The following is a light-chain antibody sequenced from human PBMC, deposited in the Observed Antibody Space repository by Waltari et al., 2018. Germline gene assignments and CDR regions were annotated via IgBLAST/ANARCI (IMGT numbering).Light chain of an antibody. J-gene: IGLJ1*01. CDR3: LVWDTSSYD. CDR1: KLWDQY. V-gene: IGLV3-1*01. Sequence: SYVLTQPPSVSVSPGQTASISCSGDKLWDQYVSWYQQKPGQSPVLVIFQDTKRPSGMPERFSGSTSGNTATLTISGTQPMDEADYYCLVWDTSSYDFGTGTKVTVL. CDR2: QDT.